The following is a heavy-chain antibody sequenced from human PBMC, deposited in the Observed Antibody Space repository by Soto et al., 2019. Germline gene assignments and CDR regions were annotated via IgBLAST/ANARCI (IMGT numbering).Heavy chain of an antibody. D-gene: IGHD2-2*01. CDR1: GSTFSSYT. J-gene: IGHJ6*03. V-gene: IGHV1-69*02. CDR3: ASSQYCSSTSCYGHYYYYYYMDV. CDR2: IIPILGIA. Sequence: ASVKVSCKASGSTFSSYTISWVRQAPGQGLEWMGRIIPILGIANYAQKFQGRVTITADKSTSTAYMELSSLRSEDTAVYYCASSQYCSSTSCYGHYYYYYYMDVWGKGTTVTVSS.